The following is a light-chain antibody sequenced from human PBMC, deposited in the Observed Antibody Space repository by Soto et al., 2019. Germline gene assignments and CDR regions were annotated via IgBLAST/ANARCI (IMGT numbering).Light chain of an antibody. Sequence: QSVLTQPPSASGTPGQRVTISCSGSSSNIGSNYVYWYQQLPGTAPKLLIYRNNQRPSGVPDRFSGSKSGTSDSLAISGLRSEDQAAYYCAAWDDSLSGWVFGGGAKLTVL. CDR3: AAWDDSLSGWV. CDR1: SSNIGSNY. CDR2: RNN. V-gene: IGLV1-47*01. J-gene: IGLJ3*02.